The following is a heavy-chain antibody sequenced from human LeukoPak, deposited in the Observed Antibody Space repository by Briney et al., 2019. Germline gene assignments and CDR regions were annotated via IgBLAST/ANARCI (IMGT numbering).Heavy chain of an antibody. CDR3: ATGVTDYYYYGMDV. V-gene: IGHV1-69*13. CDR2: IIPIFGTA. CDR1: GGTFSSYA. D-gene: IGHD2-21*02. Sequence: ASVKVSCKASGGTFSSYAISWMRQAPGQGLEWMGGIIPIFGTANYAQKFQGRVTITADESTSTAYMELSSLRSEDTAVYYCATGVTDYYYYGMDVWGQGTTVTVSS. J-gene: IGHJ6*02.